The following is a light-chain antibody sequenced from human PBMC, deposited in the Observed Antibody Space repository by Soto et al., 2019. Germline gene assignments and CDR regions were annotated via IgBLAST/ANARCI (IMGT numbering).Light chain of an antibody. CDR3: QKYNSPPLT. Sequence: DIQMTQSPSSLSASLGDRVTITCRASQGIGVYLAWFQQRPGRVPSLLIYAASTLQSGVRSRFSGSGSGTDFTLTISSLQPEDVATYYCQKYNSPPLTFGGGTKVEIK. CDR2: AAS. V-gene: IGKV1-27*01. J-gene: IGKJ4*01. CDR1: QGIGVY.